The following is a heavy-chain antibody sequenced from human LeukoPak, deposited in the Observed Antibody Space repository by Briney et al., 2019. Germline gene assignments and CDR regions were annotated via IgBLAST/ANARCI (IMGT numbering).Heavy chain of an antibody. CDR3: ATETVGRHFDY. CDR1: GFRFSSYG. CDR2: IGSTGTDR. V-gene: IGHV3-21*01. D-gene: IGHD1-14*01. J-gene: IGHJ4*02. Sequence: GGSLRLSCAASGFRFSSYGINWVRQAPGKGLEWVSSIGSTGTDRYYADSVKGRFTIARDNAKNSLYLQMNSLRDVDTAVYYCATETVGRHFDYWGQGTLLTVSS.